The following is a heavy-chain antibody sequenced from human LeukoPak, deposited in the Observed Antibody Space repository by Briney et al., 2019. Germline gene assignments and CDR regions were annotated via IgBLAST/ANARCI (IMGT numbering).Heavy chain of an antibody. CDR2: IYYSGST. Sequence: KPSETLSLTCTVSGGSISSSSYYWGWIRQPPGKGLEWIGSIYYSGSTYYNPSLKSRVTISVDTSKNQFSLKLSSVTAADTAVYYCARSIVVVPAAPPPGLDYWGQGTLVTVSS. D-gene: IGHD2-2*01. CDR1: GGSISSSSYY. V-gene: IGHV4-39*01. CDR3: ARSIVVVPAAPPPGLDY. J-gene: IGHJ4*02.